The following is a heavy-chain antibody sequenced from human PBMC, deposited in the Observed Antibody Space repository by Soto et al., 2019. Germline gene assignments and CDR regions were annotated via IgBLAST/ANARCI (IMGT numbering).Heavy chain of an antibody. CDR2: IDPASGGT. CDR1: GYTFTAYY. D-gene: IGHD2-15*01. V-gene: IGHV1-2*04. CDR3: AKSRGSYTVDY. Sequence: QVQLVQSGAEVRKPGASVHVSCKTSGYTFTAYYIHWVRQAPGQGLEWMGWIDPASGGTNITQKFQGWVTMTTDTSLTTAYLQLSRLTSDDTAVYYFAKSRGSYTVDYWGQGTLVTVSS. J-gene: IGHJ4*02.